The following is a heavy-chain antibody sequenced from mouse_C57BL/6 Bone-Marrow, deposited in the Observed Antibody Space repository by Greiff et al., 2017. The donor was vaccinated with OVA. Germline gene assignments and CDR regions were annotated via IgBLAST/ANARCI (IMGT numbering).Heavy chain of an antibody. CDR3: ARKRFYSNYVYFDY. J-gene: IGHJ2*01. V-gene: IGHV3-6*01. CDR1: GYSITSGYY. D-gene: IGHD2-5*01. Sequence: EVQLVESGPGLVKPSQSLSLTCSVTGYSITSGYYWNWIRQFPGNKPEWMGYISYDGSNNYNPSLKNRISITRDTSKNQFFLKLNSVTTEDTATYYGARKRFYSNYVYFDYWGQGTTLTVSS. CDR2: ISYDGSN.